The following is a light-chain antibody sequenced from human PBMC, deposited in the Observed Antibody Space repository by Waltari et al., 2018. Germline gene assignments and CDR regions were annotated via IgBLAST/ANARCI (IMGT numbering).Light chain of an antibody. CDR3: QSHDNSLTVL. J-gene: IGLJ2*01. V-gene: IGLV1-40*01. CDR1: SSNIGAGYD. Sequence: QSVLTQPPSVSGAPGQRVTISCTGSSSNIGAGYDVNWYQQLPGRAPKLLIYRNTHRPPAVPDRFSGSKSGSSASLAITGLQAEDEADYYSQSHDNSLTVLFGGGTKLTVL. CDR2: RNT.